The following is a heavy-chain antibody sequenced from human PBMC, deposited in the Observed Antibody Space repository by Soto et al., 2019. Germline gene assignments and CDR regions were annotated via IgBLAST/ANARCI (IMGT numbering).Heavy chain of an antibody. CDR3: VRDRLNWFDP. CDR2: IYTTGNI. J-gene: IGHJ5*02. Sequence: QVQLLESGPGLVKPSETLSLTCNVSGASTTIYYWSWLRQSAGKGLEWIGRIYTTGNINYNPSLRSRVTMSRDSSKNQLFLKLTSVTAADTAVYYCVRDRLNWFDPRGQGVLVTVSS. CDR1: GASTTIYY. V-gene: IGHV4-4*07.